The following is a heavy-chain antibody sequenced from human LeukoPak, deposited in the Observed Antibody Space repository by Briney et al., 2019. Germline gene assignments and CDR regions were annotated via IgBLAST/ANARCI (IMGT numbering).Heavy chain of an antibody. V-gene: IGHV3-23*01. CDR3: AKNLYCGGGSCYPSALGMDV. CDR1: GFTFSSYA. D-gene: IGHD2-15*01. J-gene: IGHJ6*02. CDR2: ISATGIST. Sequence: GGSLRLSCAASGFTFSSYAMGWVRQAPGKGLEWVSAISATGISTYYADSVKGRFTISRDNSKNTLFLQMNSLRAEDTAVYYCAKNLYCGGGSCYPSALGMDVWGQGTTVTVSS.